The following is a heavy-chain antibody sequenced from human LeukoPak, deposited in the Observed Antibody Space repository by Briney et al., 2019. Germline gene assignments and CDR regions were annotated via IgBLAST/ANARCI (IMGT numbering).Heavy chain of an antibody. Sequence: PSETLSLTCTVSGGSISSSSYYWGWIRQPPGKGLEWIGSIYYSGSTYYNPSLKSRVTISVDTSKNQFSLKLSSVTAADTAVYYCARGSYDYVWGSYRYTRYYYYMDVWGKGTTVTISS. CDR3: ARGSYDYVWGSYRYTRYYYYMDV. CDR1: GGSISSSSYY. CDR2: IYYSGST. V-gene: IGHV4-39*07. J-gene: IGHJ6*03. D-gene: IGHD3-16*02.